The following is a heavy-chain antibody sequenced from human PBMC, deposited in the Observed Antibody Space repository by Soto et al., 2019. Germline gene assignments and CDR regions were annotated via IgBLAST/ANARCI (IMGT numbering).Heavy chain of an antibody. CDR2: IIPIFGTA. CDR1: GGTFSSYA. Sequence: SVKVSCKASGGTFSSYAISWVRQAPGQGLEWMGGIIPIFGTANYAQKFQGRVTITADESTSTAYMELSSLRSEDTAVYYCARDRTLYYYDSSGYQNWFDPWGQGTLVTVSS. D-gene: IGHD3-22*01. CDR3: ARDRTLYYYDSSGYQNWFDP. J-gene: IGHJ5*02. V-gene: IGHV1-69*13.